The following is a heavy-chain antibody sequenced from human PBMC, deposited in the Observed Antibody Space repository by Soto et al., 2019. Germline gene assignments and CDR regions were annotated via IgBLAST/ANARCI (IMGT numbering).Heavy chain of an antibody. D-gene: IGHD6-19*01. J-gene: IGHJ5*02. V-gene: IGHV4-39*01. CDR1: GGSISSSSYY. Sequence: QLQLQESGPGLVKPSETLSLTCTVSGGSISSSSYYWGWIRQPPGKGLEWIGSIYYSGSTYYNPSLKSRVTISVDTSKNQFSLKLSSVTAADTAVYYCARQAMSGWSLNWFDPWGQGTLVTVSS. CDR2: IYYSGST. CDR3: ARQAMSGWSLNWFDP.